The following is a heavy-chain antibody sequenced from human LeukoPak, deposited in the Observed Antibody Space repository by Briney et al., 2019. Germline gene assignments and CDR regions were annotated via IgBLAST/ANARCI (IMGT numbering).Heavy chain of an antibody. D-gene: IGHD6-19*01. V-gene: IGHV3-33*06. Sequence: GGSLRLSCAASGFTFSSYGMHWVRQAPGKGLEWVAVIWYGGSNKYYADSVKGRSTISRDNSKNTLYLQLNSLRAEDTAVYCAKGGTYSSGWYHYFDYWGQGTLVTVSS. CDR3: AKGGTYSSGWYHYFDY. CDR1: GFTFSSYG. J-gene: IGHJ4*02. CDR2: IWYGGSNK.